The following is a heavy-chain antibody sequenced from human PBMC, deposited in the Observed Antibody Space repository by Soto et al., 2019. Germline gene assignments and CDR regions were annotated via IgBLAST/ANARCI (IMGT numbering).Heavy chain of an antibody. CDR3: GRTKDYFCGVDV. V-gene: IGHV4-4*02. CDR2: IYHNERT. CDR1: GVSISSSQW. Sequence: QVQLQESGPGLVKPSGTLSLTCAVSGVSISSSQWWSWVRQPPGKGLACIGEIYHNERTTYNPSLKSRLTMSLDRSQNQVSLKLSSVTAADTATYYCGRTKDYFCGVDVWGQGTTVTGSS. J-gene: IGHJ6*01.